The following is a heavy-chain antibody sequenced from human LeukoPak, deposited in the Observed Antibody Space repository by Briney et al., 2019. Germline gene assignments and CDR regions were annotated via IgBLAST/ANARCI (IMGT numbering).Heavy chain of an antibody. Sequence: SETLSLTCTVSGGSISSYYWSWIRQAPGKGLEWIGYIYYSGTTKYNPSLMGRVSISVDTSKNQFSLRLSSVAAADTAVYYCARHSGSYFYYSGQGTLVTVSS. J-gene: IGHJ4*02. D-gene: IGHD1-26*01. CDR3: ARHSGSYFYY. CDR1: GGSISSYY. CDR2: IYYSGTT. V-gene: IGHV4-59*08.